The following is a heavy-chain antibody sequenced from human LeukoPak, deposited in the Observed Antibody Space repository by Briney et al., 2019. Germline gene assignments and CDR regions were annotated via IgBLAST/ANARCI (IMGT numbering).Heavy chain of an antibody. Sequence: PGRSLRLSCAASGFIFSNYGMYWVRQAPGEGLDWVAVIWHDGSAEFYADSVKGRFSISRDDSKNTVYLQMNSLRAEDTALYYCARDSRGGWSGYFDYWGRGIVVTVSS. CDR2: IWHDGSAE. CDR1: GFIFSNYG. CDR3: ARDSRGGWSGYFDY. J-gene: IGHJ4*02. D-gene: IGHD6-19*01. V-gene: IGHV3-33*07.